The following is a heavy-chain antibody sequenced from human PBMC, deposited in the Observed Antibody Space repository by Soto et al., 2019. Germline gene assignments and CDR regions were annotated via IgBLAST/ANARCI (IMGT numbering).Heavy chain of an antibody. V-gene: IGHV4-59*01. CDR3: ARKGIAARPDYWFNP. CDR2: IYYSGST. CDR1: GGSISSYY. Sequence: SETLSLTCTVSGGSISSYYWSWIRQPPGKGLEWIGYIYYSGSTNYNPSLKSRVTISVDTSKNQFSLKLSSVTAADTAVYYCARKGIAARPDYWFNPWGQGTLVTVSS. D-gene: IGHD6-6*01. J-gene: IGHJ5*02.